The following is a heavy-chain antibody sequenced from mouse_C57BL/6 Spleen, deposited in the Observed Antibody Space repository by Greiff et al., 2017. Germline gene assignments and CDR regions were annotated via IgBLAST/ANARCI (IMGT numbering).Heavy chain of an antibody. CDR2: INPNNGGT. Sequence: EVQLQQSGPELVKPGASVKISCKASGYTFTDYYMNWVKQSHGKSLEWIGDINPNNGGTSYNQKFKGKGTLTVDKSSSTAYMELRSLTSEDSAVYYCARSAGGSSRNWYFDVWGTGTTVTVSS. CDR3: ARSAGGSSRNWYFDV. J-gene: IGHJ1*03. CDR1: GYTFTDYY. D-gene: IGHD1-1*01. V-gene: IGHV1-26*01.